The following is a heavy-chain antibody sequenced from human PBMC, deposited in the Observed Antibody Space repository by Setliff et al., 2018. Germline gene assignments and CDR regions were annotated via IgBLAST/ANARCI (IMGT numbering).Heavy chain of an antibody. Sequence: ASVKVSCKASGYTFTSYDINWVRQATGQGLEWMGWMNPNSGNTGYAQKFQGRVTMTRNTSISTAYMELSSLRSEDTAVYYCARGPPPPSVHYYMGAWGKGTTVTVSS. D-gene: IGHD1-26*01. J-gene: IGHJ6*03. CDR3: ARGPPPPSVHYYMGA. V-gene: IGHV1-8*02. CDR2: MNPNSGNT. CDR1: GYTFTSYD.